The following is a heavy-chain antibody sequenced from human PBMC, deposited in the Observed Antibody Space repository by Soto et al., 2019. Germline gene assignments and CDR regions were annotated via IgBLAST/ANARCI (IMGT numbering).Heavy chain of an antibody. CDR2: IDHSGST. J-gene: IGHJ6*02. D-gene: IGHD6-13*01. Sequence: QVQLQQWGAGLLKPSETLSLTCAVYSGSFSGYYWSWIRQPPGKGLEWIGEIDHSGSTNYNPSLQSRLTISVDTSKNQFSLKLSSVTAADTAVYYCARVIAATGGDGIDVWGQGTTVTVSS. CDR1: SGSFSGYY. V-gene: IGHV4-34*01. CDR3: ARVIAATGGDGIDV.